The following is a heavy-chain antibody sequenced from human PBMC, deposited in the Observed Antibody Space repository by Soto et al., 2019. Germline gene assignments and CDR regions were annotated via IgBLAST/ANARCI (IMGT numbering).Heavy chain of an antibody. V-gene: IGHV1-3*01. CDR2: IDAGNDNT. J-gene: IGHJ4*02. CDR3: ARGWFGEFVYYFDY. CDR1: GYTLSTYA. D-gene: IGHD3-10*01. Sequence: ASVKVSCKASGYTLSTYAVHWLRQAPGQRLEWMGRIDAGNDNTKYSQNFQGRVTITTDTSASTAYMELSSLKSEDTAIYYCARGWFGEFVYYFDYWGQGTLVTVSS.